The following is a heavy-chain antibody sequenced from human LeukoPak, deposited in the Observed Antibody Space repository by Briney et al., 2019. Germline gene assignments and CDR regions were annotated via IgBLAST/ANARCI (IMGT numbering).Heavy chain of an antibody. V-gene: IGHV1-18*01. CDR1: DYRYTTYS. J-gene: IGHJ4*02. D-gene: IGHD3-22*01. CDR3: ARNYDSSKDGNDY. Sequence: APVRVSCTASDYRYTTYSISWVRQAPGQGLEWVGWISSYNGKTNYGKNVQGRVTMTTDTSTSTAYMELRSLRSEDTAIYYCARNYDSSKDGNDYWGQGNLGTVSS. CDR2: ISSYNGKT.